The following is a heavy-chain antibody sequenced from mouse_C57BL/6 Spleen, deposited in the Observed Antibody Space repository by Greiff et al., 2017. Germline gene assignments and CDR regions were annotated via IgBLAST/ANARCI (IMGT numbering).Heavy chain of an antibody. Sequence: QVQLKESGAELAKPGASVKLSCKASGYTFTSYWMHWVKQRPGQGLEWIGYLNPSSGYTKYNQKFKDKATLTADKSSSTAYMQLSSLTYEDSAVYYCAPQDKNTWFAYWGQGTLVTVSA. J-gene: IGHJ3*01. V-gene: IGHV1-7*01. CDR1: GYTFTSYW. CDR2: LNPSSGYT. CDR3: APQDKNTWFAY.